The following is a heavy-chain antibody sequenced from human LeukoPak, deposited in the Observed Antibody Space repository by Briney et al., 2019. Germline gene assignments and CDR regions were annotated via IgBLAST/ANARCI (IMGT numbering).Heavy chain of an antibody. CDR3: ARRSGSYFNF. CDR2: IYPRDSDT. D-gene: IGHD1-26*01. V-gene: IGHV5-51*01. J-gene: IGHJ4*02. CDR1: GYSLANFW. Sequence: KLGESLKISCKGSGSGYSLANFWIGWVRQMPGKALEWMGIIYPRDSDTRYSPSFEGQVTISVDKSVNTAYLQWSSLRASDTAIHFCARRSGSYFNFWGQGTQVIVSS.